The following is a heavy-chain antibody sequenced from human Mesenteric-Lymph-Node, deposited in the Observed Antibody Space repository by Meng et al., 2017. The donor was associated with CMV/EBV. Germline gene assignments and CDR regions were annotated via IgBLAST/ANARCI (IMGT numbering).Heavy chain of an antibody. CDR1: GFTFRSYA. CDR3: AKDARYDSGGYYFDY. D-gene: IGHD3-22*01. Sequence: GESLKISCAASGFTFRSYAMSWVRQAPGKGLEWVSVIHSDSSMTYYADSVKGRFTISRDNFKNTLYLQMNSVRAEDTAIYYCAKDARYDSGGYYFDYWGQGTLVTVSS. V-gene: IGHV3-23*03. CDR2: IHSDSSMT. J-gene: IGHJ4*02.